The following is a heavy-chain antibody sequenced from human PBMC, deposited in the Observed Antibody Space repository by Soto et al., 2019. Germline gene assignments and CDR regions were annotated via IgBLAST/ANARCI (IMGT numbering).Heavy chain of an antibody. V-gene: IGHV2-5*01. CDR1: GFSLSTSGVG. CDR2: IYWNDNK. D-gene: IGHD1-1*01. J-gene: IGHJ3*02. Sequence: GPTLGNPTHPLTLTCTFSGFSLSTSGVGVGWIRQPPGKALEWLALIYWNDNKRYSPSLKSRLTITKDTSKNQVVLTMTNMDPVDTATYYGAHRNWNPGLDAFDIWGQGTMVTVS. CDR3: AHRNWNPGLDAFDI.